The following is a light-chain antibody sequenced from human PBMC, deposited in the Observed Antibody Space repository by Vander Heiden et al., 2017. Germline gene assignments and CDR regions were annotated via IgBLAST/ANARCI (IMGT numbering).Light chain of an antibody. V-gene: IGLV3-25*03. J-gene: IGLJ2*01. CDR1: ALPKQY. Sequence: SYELTQPPSVSVSPGQTARITCSGDALPKQYAYWYQQKPAQAPVLVIYKDSERPSGMPERFSGSSSGTTVTLTISGVQAEDEADYYCQSADSSGTYVFGGGTKLTVL. CDR3: QSADSSGTYV. CDR2: KDS.